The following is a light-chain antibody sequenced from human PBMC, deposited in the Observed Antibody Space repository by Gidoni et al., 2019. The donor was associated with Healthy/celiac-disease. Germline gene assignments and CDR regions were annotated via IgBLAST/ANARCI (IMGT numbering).Light chain of an antibody. CDR1: QIVSSSY. V-gene: IGKV3-20*01. CDR2: GSS. Sequence: EIVLTQSPGTLSLSPGERATLSCRASQIVSSSYLAWYQQKPGQAPRLLIYGSSSRATGIPDRFSGSGSGTDFPLTISKLEPEDFAVYYCQQYGSSPWTFGQGTKVEIK. CDR3: QQYGSSPWT. J-gene: IGKJ1*01.